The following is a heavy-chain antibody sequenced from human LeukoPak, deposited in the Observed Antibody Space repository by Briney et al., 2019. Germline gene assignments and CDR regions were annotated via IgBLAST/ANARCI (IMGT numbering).Heavy chain of an antibody. Sequence: ASVKVSCKASGYTFTSYAMRWVRQAPGQRLEWMGWINAGNGNTKYSQKFQGRVTITRDTSASTAYMELSSLRSEDTAVYYCARVPLTYYDILTGAYYGMDVWGQGTTVTVSS. CDR3: ARVPLTYYDILTGAYYGMDV. CDR1: GYTFTSYA. V-gene: IGHV1-3*01. J-gene: IGHJ6*02. CDR2: INAGNGNT. D-gene: IGHD3-9*01.